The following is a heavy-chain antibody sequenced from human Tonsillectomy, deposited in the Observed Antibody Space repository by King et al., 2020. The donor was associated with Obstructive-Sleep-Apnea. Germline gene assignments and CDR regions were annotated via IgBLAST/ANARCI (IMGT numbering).Heavy chain of an antibody. CDR1: GGSISSSSYY. J-gene: IGHJ6*02. CDR3: AREGDIVVVPAANMDV. V-gene: IGHV4-39*07. CDR2: IYYSGST. Sequence: LQLQESGPGLVKPSETRSLTCTVSGGSISSSSYYWGWIRQPPGKGLEWIGSIYYSGSTYYNPSLKSRVTISVDTSKNKFSLKLSSVTAADTAVYYCAREGDIVVVPAANMDVWGQGTTVTVSS. D-gene: IGHD2-2*01.